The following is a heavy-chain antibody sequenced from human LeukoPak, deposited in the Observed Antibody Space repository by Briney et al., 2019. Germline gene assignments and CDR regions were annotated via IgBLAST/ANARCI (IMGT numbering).Heavy chain of an antibody. J-gene: IGHJ6*03. CDR3: TRARVTMVRGVIDYYYYYMDV. V-gene: IGHV3-49*03. D-gene: IGHD3-10*01. CDR2: IRSKAYGATT. CDR1: GFTFRDYP. Sequence: PGGSLRLSCIASGFTFRDYPMSWFRQAPGKGLEWVAFIRSKAYGATTEYAASVKGRFTVSRDDSKSIGYLQMNSLKTEDTAVYYCTRARVTMVRGVIDYYYYYMDVWGKGTTVSISS.